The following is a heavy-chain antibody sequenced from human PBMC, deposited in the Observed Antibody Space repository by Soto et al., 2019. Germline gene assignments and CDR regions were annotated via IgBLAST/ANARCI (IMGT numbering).Heavy chain of an antibody. J-gene: IGHJ2*01. V-gene: IGHV4-59*02. CDR2: TFHSGST. D-gene: IGHD1-7*01. Sequence: QVQLQESGPGLVKPSETLSLTCTVSGGSVSSSYWAWIRQPPGKGLEWIGYTFHSGSTKYNPSLKSRVTMSVDTSENQFSLKLSSVTAADTAVYYCTRDQSGTQYFDLWGCGTLVIVSS. CDR1: GGSVSSSY. CDR3: TRDQSGTQYFDL.